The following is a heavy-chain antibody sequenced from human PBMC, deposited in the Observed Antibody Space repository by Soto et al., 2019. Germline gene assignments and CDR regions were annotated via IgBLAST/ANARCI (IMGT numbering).Heavy chain of an antibody. Sequence: QIQLVQSGAEVQRPGASVKVSCKASGYIFTDFSISWVRQAPGQGLEWIGWIGTYSGRSDSAQKVRGRLTMTTDISTTTAYMDLRSLRFDDTAVYYCARRHGDPSSAAGFDYWGQGTLVSVSS. CDR1: GYIFTDFS. J-gene: IGHJ4*02. CDR2: IGTYSGRS. CDR3: ARRHGDPSSAAGFDY. D-gene: IGHD2-15*01. V-gene: IGHV1-18*01.